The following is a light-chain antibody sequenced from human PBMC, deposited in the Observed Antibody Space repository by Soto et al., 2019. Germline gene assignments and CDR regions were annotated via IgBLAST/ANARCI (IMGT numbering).Light chain of an antibody. J-gene: IGKJ5*01. Sequence: EIVLTQSPATLSLSPVERATLSCRASQNINRYLAWYHQKPGQPPRLLIYDASTRATGIPARFSGSGSGTDFTLTISSLEPEDFAVYYCQQRSNWPITFGQGTRLEI. CDR3: QQRSNWPIT. V-gene: IGKV3-11*01. CDR1: QNINRY. CDR2: DAS.